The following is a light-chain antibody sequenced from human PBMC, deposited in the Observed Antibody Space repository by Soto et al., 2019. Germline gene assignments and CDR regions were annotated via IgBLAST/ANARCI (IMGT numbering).Light chain of an antibody. Sequence: EIVMTQSPATLSVSPGERATLSCRASQRVSRNLAWYQQKPGQAPRLLIYGASTRATGIPARFSGSGSGTEFTLTISSLQSEDFAVYYCQQYNNWPPRRTFGQGTKVEIK. CDR3: QQYNNWPPRRT. V-gene: IGKV3-15*01. J-gene: IGKJ1*01. CDR2: GAS. CDR1: QRVSRN.